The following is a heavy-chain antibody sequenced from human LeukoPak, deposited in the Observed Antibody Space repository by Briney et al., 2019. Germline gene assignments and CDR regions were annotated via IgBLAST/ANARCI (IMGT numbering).Heavy chain of an antibody. V-gene: IGHV3-7*01. Sequence: GGSLRLSCAASGFTLRSYWMEWVRQAPGKGLEWVATIEEEDGSDKYYVDSVRGRFTISRDNAKDSLFLQMDSLRAEDTGVYYCARPRFNHGSGTRYNGIGVWGQGTTVTVSS. D-gene: IGHD3-10*01. CDR2: IEEEDGSDK. J-gene: IGHJ6*02. CDR1: GFTLRSYW. CDR3: ARPRFNHGSGTRYNGIGV.